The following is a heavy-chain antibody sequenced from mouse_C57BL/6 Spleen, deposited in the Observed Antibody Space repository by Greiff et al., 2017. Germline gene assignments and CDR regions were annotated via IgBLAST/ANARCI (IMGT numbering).Heavy chain of an antibody. CDR2: IDPSDSET. V-gene: IGHV1-52*01. Sequence: QVQLKQPGAELVRPGSSVKLSCKASGYTFTSYWMHWVKQRPIQGLEWIGNIDPSDSETHYNQKFKDKATLTVDKSSSTAYMQLSSLTSEDSAVYYCARGYGSPWFAYWGQGTLVTVSA. D-gene: IGHD1-1*01. J-gene: IGHJ3*01. CDR3: ARGYGSPWFAY. CDR1: GYTFTSYW.